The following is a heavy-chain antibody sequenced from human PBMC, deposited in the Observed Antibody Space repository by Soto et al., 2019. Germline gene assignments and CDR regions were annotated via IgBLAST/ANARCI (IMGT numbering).Heavy chain of an antibody. V-gene: IGHV4-30-4*01. D-gene: IGHD3-22*01. Sequence: LSLTCAVYGGSFSGYYWSWIRQPPGKGLEWIGYIYYSGSTYYNPSLKSRVTISVDTSKNQFSLKLGSVTAADTAVYYCARDRRGHSGYYSYGMDVWGQGTTVTVSS. CDR2: IYYSGST. J-gene: IGHJ6*02. CDR1: GGSFSGYY. CDR3: ARDRRGHSGYYSYGMDV.